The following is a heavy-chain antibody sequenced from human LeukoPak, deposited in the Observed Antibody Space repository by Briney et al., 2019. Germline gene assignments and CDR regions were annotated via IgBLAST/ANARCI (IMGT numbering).Heavy chain of an antibody. D-gene: IGHD5-18*01. J-gene: IGHJ4*02. V-gene: IGHV4-34*01. CDR3: ARYSYGQTRDY. CDR2: IYYSGST. Sequence: SETLSLTCAVYGGSFSGYYWSWIRQPPGKGLEWIGSIYYSGSTYYNPSLKSRVTISVDTSKNQFSLKLSSVTAADTAVYYCARYSYGQTRDYWGQGTLVTVSS. CDR1: GGSFSGYY.